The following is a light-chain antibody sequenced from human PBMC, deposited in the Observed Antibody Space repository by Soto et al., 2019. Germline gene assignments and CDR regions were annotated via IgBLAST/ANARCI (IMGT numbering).Light chain of an antibody. CDR3: QQNFNFPRT. V-gene: IGKV1-39*01. Sequence: DIQLTQSPSSLSASVGDIVTITCRASQTIDTYLNWYQHKPGKAPKVLIYAASYLQSGVPSRFSGSGSGADFTLTISSLQPEDFATYYCQQNFNFPRTFGQGTKVDIK. CDR2: AAS. J-gene: IGKJ1*01. CDR1: QTIDTY.